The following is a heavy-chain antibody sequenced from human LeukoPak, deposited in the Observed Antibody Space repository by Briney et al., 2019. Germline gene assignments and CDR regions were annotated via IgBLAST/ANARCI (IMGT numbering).Heavy chain of an antibody. V-gene: IGHV3-30*03. CDR1: GFTFSSYG. J-gene: IGHJ6*02. CDR3: ARGVTYGDYTSYYYYGMDV. Sequence: GRSLRLSCAASGFTFSSYGMHWVRQAPGKGLEWVAVISYDGSNKYYADSVKGRFTISRDNSKNTLYLQMNSLRAEDTAVYYCARGVTYGDYTSYYYYGMDVWGQGTTVTVSS. CDR2: ISYDGSNK. D-gene: IGHD4-17*01.